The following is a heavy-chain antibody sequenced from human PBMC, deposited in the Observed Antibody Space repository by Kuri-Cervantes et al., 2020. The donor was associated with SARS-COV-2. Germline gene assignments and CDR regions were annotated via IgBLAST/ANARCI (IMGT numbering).Heavy chain of an antibody. J-gene: IGHJ3*02. CDR1: GFIFRSYE. CDR3: ASSPVAAPFGAFDI. CDR2: ISSSGNTA. V-gene: IGHV3-48*03. D-gene: IGHD6-19*01. Sequence: GGSLRLSCAASGFIFRSYEMNWLRQAPGKGLEWIAHISSSGNTAYYADSVKGRFTISRDNSKNTLYLQMNSLRAEDTAVYYCASSPVAAPFGAFDIWGQGTMVTVSS.